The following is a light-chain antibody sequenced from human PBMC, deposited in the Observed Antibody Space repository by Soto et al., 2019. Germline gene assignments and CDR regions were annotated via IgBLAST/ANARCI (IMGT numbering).Light chain of an antibody. J-gene: IGKJ5*01. CDR3: QQYNNYSPYT. V-gene: IGKV1-5*03. Sequence: DIQMTQSPSTLSGSVGDRVTITCRASQTISSWLAWYQQKPGKAPKLLIYKASTLKSGVPSRFSGSGSGTEFTLTISSLQPVDFATYYCQQYNNYSPYTFGQGTRLEIK. CDR2: KAS. CDR1: QTISSW.